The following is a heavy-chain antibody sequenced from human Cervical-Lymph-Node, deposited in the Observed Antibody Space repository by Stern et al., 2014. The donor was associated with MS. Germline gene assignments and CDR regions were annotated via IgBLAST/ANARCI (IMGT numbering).Heavy chain of an antibody. Sequence: VQLVESGGGVVQPGRSLRLSCVASGFTFSSFGMHWVRQAPGKGLEGVSVIWYDGSKTYYVDSVKGRFIISRDNSNNTLYLQMNNLRAEDTSVYYCARGGRYYSIDYWGQGALVTVSS. D-gene: IGHD3-10*01. CDR1: GFTFSSFG. J-gene: IGHJ4*02. CDR3: ARGGRYYSIDY. CDR2: IWYDGSKT. V-gene: IGHV3-33*01.